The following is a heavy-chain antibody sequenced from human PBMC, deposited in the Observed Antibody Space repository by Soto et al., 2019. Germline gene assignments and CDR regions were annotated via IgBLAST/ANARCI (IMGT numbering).Heavy chain of an antibody. Sequence: QITLNETGPTLVKPTQTLTLTCTFSGFSFSTSQVGVGWFRQPPVKAQAWLALIYWDDDKRYSPFLRSRLTSNKDPSKNQVVLKMTNIDPADKARYYCAQIPGGYIRGGDNGYFDPWGRGALVTVSS. CDR1: GFSFSTSQVG. J-gene: IGHJ4*02. CDR2: IYWDDDK. V-gene: IGHV2-5*02. CDR3: AQIPGGYIRGGDNGYFDP. D-gene: IGHD5-12*01.